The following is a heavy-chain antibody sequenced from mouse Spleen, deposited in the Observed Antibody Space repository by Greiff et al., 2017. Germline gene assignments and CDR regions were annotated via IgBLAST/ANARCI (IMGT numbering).Heavy chain of an antibody. CDR3: ARFGITIDY. Sequence: EVKLMESGGGLVKLGGSLKLSCAASGFTFSSYAMSWVRQTPEKRLEWVATISSGGGNTYYPDSVKGRFTISRDNAKNTLYLQMSSLKSEDTAMYYCARFGITIDYWGQGTTLTVSS. CDR1: GFTFSSYA. J-gene: IGHJ2*01. CDR2: ISSGGGNT. V-gene: IGHV5-9*04. D-gene: IGHD2-4*01.